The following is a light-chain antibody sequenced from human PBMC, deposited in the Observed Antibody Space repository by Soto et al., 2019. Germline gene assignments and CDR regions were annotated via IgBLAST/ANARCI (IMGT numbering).Light chain of an antibody. J-gene: IGKJ2*01. Sequence: DIQMTQSPSSLSASVGNRVTITCRASQTITTYLNWYHQKPGTAPKLLIYAASNLQRGVPSRFSGSGSGTHFTLTINSLQPEDVGIYYCQQSYITPPYTFGPGTKVEI. CDR2: AAS. CDR1: QTITTY. CDR3: QQSYITPPYT. V-gene: IGKV1-39*01.